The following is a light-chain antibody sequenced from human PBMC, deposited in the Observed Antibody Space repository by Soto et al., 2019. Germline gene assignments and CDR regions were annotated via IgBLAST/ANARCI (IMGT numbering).Light chain of an antibody. CDR1: SSNIGPSFD. J-gene: IGLJ2*01. CDR3: QSYDRSLRAVV. Sequence: QSVLTQPPSVSGAPGQRVTISCTGSSSNIGPSFDVHWYQQLPGTTPKLLIYGNDNRPSGVPDRFSGSKSGTSASLAITGLQAEDEADYYCQSYDRSLRAVVFGGGTKVTVL. V-gene: IGLV1-40*01. CDR2: GND.